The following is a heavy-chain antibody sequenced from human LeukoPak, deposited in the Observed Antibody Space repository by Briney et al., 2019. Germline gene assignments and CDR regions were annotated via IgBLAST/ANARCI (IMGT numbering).Heavy chain of an antibody. CDR3: ARKVGYGYALDS. CDR1: GFTVSSNC. D-gene: IGHD5-18*01. J-gene: IGHJ4*02. V-gene: IGHV3-53*01. Sequence: GGSLRLSCAASGFTVSSNCMTWVRQAPGMGLEWVSVLCSGGSTYYADSVKGRFTISTDNSKNTLYLQMNSLRAEDTAVYYCARKVGYGYALDSCGQGTLFTVSS. CDR2: LCSGGST.